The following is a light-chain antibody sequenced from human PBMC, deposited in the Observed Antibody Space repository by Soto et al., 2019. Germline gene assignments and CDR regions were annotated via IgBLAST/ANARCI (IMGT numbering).Light chain of an antibody. Sequence: EILLTQSPGTLSFSPGEISTLSFRSSQSVSSSYLAWYQQKPGQAPRLLIYGASSRATGIPDRFSGSGSGTDFTLTISRLEPEDFAVYYCQQYGSSRFTFGPGTKVDIK. V-gene: IGKV3-20*01. CDR1: QSVSSSY. CDR2: GAS. CDR3: QQYGSSRFT. J-gene: IGKJ3*01.